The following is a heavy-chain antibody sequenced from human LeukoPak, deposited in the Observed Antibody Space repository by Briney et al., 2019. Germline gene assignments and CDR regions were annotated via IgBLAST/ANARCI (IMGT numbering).Heavy chain of an antibody. CDR3: AREVAGTPFIDY. Sequence: SETLSLTCAVYRGSFSGYYWSWIRQPPGKGLEWIGEINHSGSTNYNSSLKSRVTISVDTSKNQFSLKLNSVTAADTAVYYCAREVAGTPFIDYWGQGTLVTVSS. CDR2: INHSGST. D-gene: IGHD1-14*01. J-gene: IGHJ4*02. CDR1: RGSFSGYY. V-gene: IGHV4-34*01.